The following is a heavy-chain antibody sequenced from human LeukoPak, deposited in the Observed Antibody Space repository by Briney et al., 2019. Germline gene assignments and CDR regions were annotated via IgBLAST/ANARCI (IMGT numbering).Heavy chain of an antibody. CDR1: GFALSSHW. V-gene: IGHV3-7*03. CDR3: ARXNGMDX. J-gene: IGHJ6*02. Sequence: GGSLRLSCAASGFALSSHWMTWVRQVPGRGPEWVANVNRDGSETYYLDSVKGRFTISKDNAKNSLYLQMNSLRAEDTALYHCARXNGMDXWGQGTTVIVSS. CDR2: VNRDGSET.